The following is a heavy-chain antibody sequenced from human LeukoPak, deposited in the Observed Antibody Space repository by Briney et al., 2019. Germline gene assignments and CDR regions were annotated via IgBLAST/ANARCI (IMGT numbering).Heavy chain of an antibody. J-gene: IGHJ5*02. Sequence: GGSLRLSCAASGFTFSSYAMSWVRQAPGKGLEWVSAISGSGGSTYYADSVKGRFTISRDNSKNTLYLQMNSLRAEDTAVYYCAKLTSGYSSSWYPSGPWGQGTLVTVSS. CDR3: AKLTSGYSSSWYPSGP. CDR2: ISGSGGST. V-gene: IGHV3-23*01. D-gene: IGHD6-13*01. CDR1: GFTFSSYA.